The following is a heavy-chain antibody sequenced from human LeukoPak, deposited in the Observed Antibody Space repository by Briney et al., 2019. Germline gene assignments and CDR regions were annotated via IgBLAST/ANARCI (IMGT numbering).Heavy chain of an antibody. V-gene: IGHV3-7*01. CDR1: GFTFSSYW. Sequence: GGSLRLSCAASGFTFSSYWMSWVRQAPGKGLEWVANIKQDGSEEYYEDSVKGRFTISRDNAKNSLYLQMNSLRAEDTAVYYCARAMYIVVVTANDYWGQGTLVTVSS. CDR3: ARAMYIVVVTANDY. J-gene: IGHJ4*02. D-gene: IGHD2-21*02. CDR2: IKQDGSEE.